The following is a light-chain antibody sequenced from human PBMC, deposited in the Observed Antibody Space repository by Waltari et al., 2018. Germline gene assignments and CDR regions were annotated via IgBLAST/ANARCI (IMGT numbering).Light chain of an antibody. CDR1: GSNIGSNY. CDR2: RDN. CDR3: AAWDDTLSDPWV. J-gene: IGLJ3*02. Sequence: QSVLTQPPSASGTPGQRVTISCSGSGSNIGSNYVFWYQHLPGTAPKLRIYRDNQRPSGVPDRFSGSKTGTSACLAISGLRSEDEADYYCAAWDDTLSDPWVFGGGTKLTVL. V-gene: IGLV1-47*01.